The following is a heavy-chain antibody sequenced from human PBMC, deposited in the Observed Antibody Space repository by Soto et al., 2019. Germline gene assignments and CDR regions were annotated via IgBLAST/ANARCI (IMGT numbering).Heavy chain of an antibody. CDR3: AKDFYRGVTLMVYSIFDF. Sequence: PGGSLRLSCAASGFTFSSNAMSWVRQAPGKGLEWVSIISGSGDDTYYADSVKGRFTISRDNSKNTLYLQMNSLRAEDTAVYYCAKDFYRGVTLMVYSIFDFWGQGARVTVSS. J-gene: IGHJ4*02. D-gene: IGHD2-8*01. CDR2: ISGSGDDT. V-gene: IGHV3-23*01. CDR1: GFTFSSNA.